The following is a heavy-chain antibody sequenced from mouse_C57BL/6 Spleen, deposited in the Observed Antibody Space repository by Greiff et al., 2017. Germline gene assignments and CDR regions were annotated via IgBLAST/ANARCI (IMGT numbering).Heavy chain of an antibody. J-gene: IGHJ4*01. CDR3: ARSLYYYGRFDYYAMDY. Sequence: QVQLQQPGAELVKPGASVKMSCKASGYTFTSYWITWVKQRPGQGLEWIGDIYPGSGSTNYNEKFKSKATLTVDTSSSTAYMQLSSLTSEDSAVYYCARSLYYYGRFDYYAMDYWGQGTSVTVSS. CDR2: IYPGSGST. CDR1: GYTFTSYW. D-gene: IGHD1-1*01. V-gene: IGHV1-55*01.